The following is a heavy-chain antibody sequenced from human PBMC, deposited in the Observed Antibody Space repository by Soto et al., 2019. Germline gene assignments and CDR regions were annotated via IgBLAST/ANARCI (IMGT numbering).Heavy chain of an antibody. Sequence: QVQLVQSGAAVKKPGSSVKVSCKASGGTFSSYAISWVRQAPGQGLEWMGGIIPIFGTANYAQKFQGRVTITADESTSTAYMELSSLRSEDTAVYYCARDRIDYYDSSGYYTPQFDYWGQGTLVTVSS. D-gene: IGHD3-22*01. CDR2: IIPIFGTA. V-gene: IGHV1-69*12. CDR1: GGTFSSYA. CDR3: ARDRIDYYDSSGYYTPQFDY. J-gene: IGHJ4*02.